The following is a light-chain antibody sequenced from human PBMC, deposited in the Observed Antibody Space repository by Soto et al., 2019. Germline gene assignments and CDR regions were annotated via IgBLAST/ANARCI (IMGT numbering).Light chain of an antibody. CDR2: DVS. V-gene: IGLV2-14*03. CDR1: SSDVGGYNY. CDR3: SSYTTSNTRQIV. J-gene: IGLJ1*01. Sequence: QSVLTQPASVSGSPGQSITISCTGTSSDVGGYNYVSWYQHHPGKAPKPMIYDVSNRPSGVSIRFSGSKSDNTASLTISGLQPEDEADYHCSSYTTSNTRQIVFGTGTKVTVL.